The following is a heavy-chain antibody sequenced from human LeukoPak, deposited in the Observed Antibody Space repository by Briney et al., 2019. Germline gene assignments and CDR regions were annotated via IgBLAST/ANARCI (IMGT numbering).Heavy chain of an antibody. V-gene: IGHV4-31*03. CDR1: GDSITSGAYY. J-gene: IGHJ6*02. CDR2: IYNNGDT. CDR3: ARDRGDGMDV. Sequence: SETLSLTCTVSGDSITSGAYYWSWIRQHPGKGLEWIGFIYNNGDTYYNPSLKSRLTVSVDTSKNQFSLKLSSVTAADSAVYYCARDRGDGMDVWGQGTRSPSP.